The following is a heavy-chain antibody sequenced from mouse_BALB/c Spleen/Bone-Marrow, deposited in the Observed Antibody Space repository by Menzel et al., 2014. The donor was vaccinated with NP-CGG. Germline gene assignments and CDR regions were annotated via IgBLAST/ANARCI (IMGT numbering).Heavy chain of an antibody. CDR2: ISNGGGST. D-gene: IGHD3-1*01. J-gene: IGHJ4*01. Sequence: EVKLMESGGGLVQPGGSLKLSCAASGFTFSSYTMSWVRQTPEKRLEWVAYISNGGGSTSYPDTVKGRFTISRDNAKNTLYLQMSSLKSEDKAMYYCSRHVGNPYAMDYWGQGTSVTVSS. V-gene: IGHV5-12-2*01. CDR1: GFTFSSYT. CDR3: SRHVGNPYAMDY.